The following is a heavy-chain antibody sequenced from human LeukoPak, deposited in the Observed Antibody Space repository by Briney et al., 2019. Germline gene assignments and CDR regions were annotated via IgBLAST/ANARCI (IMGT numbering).Heavy chain of an antibody. CDR1: GFTVSSHA. Sequence: GGSLRLSCAVSGFTVSSHAMSWVRQASGKGLEWVSLIGGAGDTFYADSVKGRFVLSRDNSRNTVYLQMNSLRAEDTATYYCVKDYCHGGFCPFLFFDSWGQGTLVTVSS. J-gene: IGHJ5*01. CDR2: IGGAGDT. V-gene: IGHV3-23*01. D-gene: IGHD2-15*01. CDR3: VKDYCHGGFCPFLFFDS.